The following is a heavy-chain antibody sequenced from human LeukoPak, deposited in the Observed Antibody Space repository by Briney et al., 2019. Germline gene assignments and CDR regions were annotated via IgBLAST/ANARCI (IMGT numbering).Heavy chain of an antibody. Sequence: GGSLRLSCAASGFTFSSYGMHWVRQAPGKGLEWVSSISSSSSYIYYADSVKGRFTISRDNAKNSLYLQMNSLRAEDTAVYYCARSKGRHFIVVVTATLDYWGQGTLVTVSS. D-gene: IGHD2-21*02. CDR2: ISSSSSYI. J-gene: IGHJ4*02. V-gene: IGHV3-21*01. CDR1: GFTFSSYG. CDR3: ARSKGRHFIVVVTATLDY.